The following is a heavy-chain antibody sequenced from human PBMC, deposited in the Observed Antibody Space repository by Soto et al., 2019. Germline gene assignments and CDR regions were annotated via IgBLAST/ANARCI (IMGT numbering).Heavy chain of an antibody. V-gene: IGHV4-30-4*01. CDR1: GGSISSGDYY. CDR3: ARDRITGTTQLYYYGMDV. Sequence: PSETLSLTCTVSGGSISSGDYYWSWIRQPPGKGLEWIGYIYYSGSTYYNPSLKSRVTISVDTSKNQFSLKLSSVTAADTAVYYCARDRITGTTQLYYYGMDVWGQGTTVTVS. D-gene: IGHD1-7*01. CDR2: IYYSGST. J-gene: IGHJ6*02.